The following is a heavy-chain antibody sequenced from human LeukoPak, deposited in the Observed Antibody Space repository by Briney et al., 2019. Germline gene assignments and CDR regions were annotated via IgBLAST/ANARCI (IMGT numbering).Heavy chain of an antibody. CDR3: ARGVTARGFYYYMDI. D-gene: IGHD2-21*02. J-gene: IGHJ6*03. CDR1: GYTFTGYY. Sequence: GASVKVSCKASGYTFTGYYMHWVRQAPGQGLEWMGWINPNSGGTNYAQKFQSRVTMTRDTSISTAYMELSSLRPDDTAVYSCARGVTARGFYYYMDIWGNGTTVTISS. CDR2: INPNSGGT. V-gene: IGHV1-2*02.